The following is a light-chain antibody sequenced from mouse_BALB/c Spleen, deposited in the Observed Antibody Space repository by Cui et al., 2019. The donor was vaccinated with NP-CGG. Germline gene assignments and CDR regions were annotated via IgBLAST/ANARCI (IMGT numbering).Light chain of an antibody. CDR3: ALWYSSHWV. CDR1: TGAVTTNNY. J-gene: IGLJ1*01. Sequence: QAVVTQESAPTTSPGETVTLTCRSSTGAVTTNNYANWVQEKPDHLFTGLIGGTNNRAPGVPARFSGSLIGDKAALTITGAQTEDEAIYFCALWYSSHWVFGGGTKLTVL. V-gene: IGLV1*01. CDR2: GTN.